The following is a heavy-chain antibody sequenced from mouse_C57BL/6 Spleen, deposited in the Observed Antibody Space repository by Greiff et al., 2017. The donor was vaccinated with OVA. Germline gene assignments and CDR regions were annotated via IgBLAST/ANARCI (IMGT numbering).Heavy chain of an antibody. Sequence: QVQLKQSGPGLVQPSQSLSITCTVSGFSLTSYGVHWVRQSPGKGLEWLGVIWSGGSTDYNAAFISRLSISKDNSKSQVFFKMNSLQADDTAIYYCARNRGDGYYEGYYFDYWGQGTTLTVSS. J-gene: IGHJ2*01. D-gene: IGHD2-3*01. CDR3: ARNRGDGYYEGYYFDY. CDR1: GFSLTSYG. V-gene: IGHV2-2*01. CDR2: IWSGGST.